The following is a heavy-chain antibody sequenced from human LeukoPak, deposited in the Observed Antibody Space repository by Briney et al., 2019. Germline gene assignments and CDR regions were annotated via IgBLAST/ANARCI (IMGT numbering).Heavy chain of an antibody. V-gene: IGHV1-69*13. J-gene: IGHJ4*02. CDR1: GGTFSSYA. D-gene: IGHD3-22*01. CDR3: ARDVPSSFYYYDSSGYWYYFDY. Sequence: ASVKVSCKASGGTFSSYAFSWVRQAPGQGLEWMGVIVPIHGTANYAQKFQGRVTITADESTSTVYMEVSSLRSEDTAVYYCARDVPSSFYYYDSSGYWYYFDYWGQGTLVTVSS. CDR2: IVPIHGTA.